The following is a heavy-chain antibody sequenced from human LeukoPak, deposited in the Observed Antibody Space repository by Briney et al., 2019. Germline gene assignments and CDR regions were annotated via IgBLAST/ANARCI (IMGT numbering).Heavy chain of an antibody. D-gene: IGHD6-19*01. V-gene: IGHV4-38-2*02. CDR1: GYSISSGYY. J-gene: IGHJ4*02. CDR3: ARSYSSGWYFGYYFDY. Sequence: SETLSLTCTVSGYSISSGYYWGWIRQPPGKGLEWIGSIYHSGSTYYNPSLKSRVTISVDTSKNQFSLKLSSVTAADTAVYYCARSYSSGWYFGYYFDYWGQGTLVTVSS. CDR2: IYHSGST.